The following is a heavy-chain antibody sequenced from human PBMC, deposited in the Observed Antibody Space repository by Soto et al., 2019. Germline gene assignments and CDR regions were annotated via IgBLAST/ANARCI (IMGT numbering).Heavy chain of an antibody. J-gene: IGHJ5*02. Sequence: QVQLVQSGAEVKKPGASVKVSCQASGYTFTSYGISWVRQAPGQGLEWMGWISTYSGNTKYAQKFQGRVTMTTDTSTNPAYMELRSLRSDDTAVYYCARYRSGAYYTSWGQGTLVTVSS. CDR1: GYTFTSYG. V-gene: IGHV1-18*01. CDR3: ARYRSGAYYTS. D-gene: IGHD3-3*01. CDR2: ISTYSGNT.